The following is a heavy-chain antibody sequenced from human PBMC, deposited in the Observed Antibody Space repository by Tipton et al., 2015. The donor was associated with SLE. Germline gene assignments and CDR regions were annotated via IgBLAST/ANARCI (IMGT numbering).Heavy chain of an antibody. V-gene: IGHV4-61*01. CDR2: INYGGTT. CDR3: ARDTGGPKGVTHYEFSRGDDAFDI. CDR1: GGSISSGSYY. Sequence: TLSLTCTVSGGSISSGSYYWSWIRQPPGKGLVWCGYINYGGTTNYSPSLDSRLAISIDTSRNQFSLKLSSVTAADTAVYYCARDTGGPKGVTHYEFSRGDDAFDIWGQGTMVTVSS. D-gene: IGHD3-3*01. J-gene: IGHJ3*02.